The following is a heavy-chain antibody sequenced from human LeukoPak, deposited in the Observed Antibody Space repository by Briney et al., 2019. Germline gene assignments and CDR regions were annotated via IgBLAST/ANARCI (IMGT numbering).Heavy chain of an antibody. D-gene: IGHD6-13*01. CDR1: GXTVSSNY. V-gene: IGHV3-53*01. J-gene: IGHJ4*02. CDR2: IYSDGST. Sequence: TGGSLRLSCAASGXTVSSNYMSWVRQAPGKGLEWVSVIYSDGSTYYADSVKGRFTISRDNSKNTLYLQMNSLRAEDTAVYYCARLYSSTTSDYWGQGTLVTVSS. CDR3: ARLYSSTTSDY.